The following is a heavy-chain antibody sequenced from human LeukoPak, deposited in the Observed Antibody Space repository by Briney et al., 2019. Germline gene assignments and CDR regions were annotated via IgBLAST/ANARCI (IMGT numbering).Heavy chain of an antibody. Sequence: ASVKVSCKASGYTFTSYGLSWVRQAPGQGLEWMGWISAYNGNTNYAQKLQRRVTMTTDTSTSTPYMELRSLRSDDAAVYYCARDGLRGERFDYWGQGTLVTVSS. V-gene: IGHV1-18*01. J-gene: IGHJ4*02. CDR3: ARDGLRGERFDY. D-gene: IGHD3-16*01. CDR2: ISAYNGNT. CDR1: GYTFTSYG.